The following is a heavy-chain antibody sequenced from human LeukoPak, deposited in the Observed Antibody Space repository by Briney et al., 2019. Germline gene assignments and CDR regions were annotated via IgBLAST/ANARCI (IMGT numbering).Heavy chain of an antibody. CDR1: GASISSNSYY. Sequence: KPSETLSLTCTVSGASISSNSYYWGWIRQPPGKGLEWIGAIYYGGNSYYNPSLKSRVTISGDTSKNQFSLKLSSVTAADSAVYYCAREVTDAFDIWGQGTMVTVSS. V-gene: IGHV4-39*02. CDR3: AREVTDAFDI. CDR2: IYYGGNS. J-gene: IGHJ3*02.